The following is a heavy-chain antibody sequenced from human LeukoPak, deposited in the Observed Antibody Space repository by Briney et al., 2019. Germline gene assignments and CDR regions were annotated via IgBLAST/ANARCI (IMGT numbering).Heavy chain of an antibody. CDR2: ISWDGGST. CDR3: AKDEVVPGYYYTDV. Sequence: GGSLRLSCAASGFTFDDYTMHWVRQAPGKGLEWVSLISWDGGSTYYADSVKGRFTISRDNSKNTLYLQMNSLNAEDTAVYYCAKDEVVPGYYYTDVWGRGTTVTISS. V-gene: IGHV3-43*01. J-gene: IGHJ6*03. CDR1: GFTFDDYT. D-gene: IGHD2-2*01.